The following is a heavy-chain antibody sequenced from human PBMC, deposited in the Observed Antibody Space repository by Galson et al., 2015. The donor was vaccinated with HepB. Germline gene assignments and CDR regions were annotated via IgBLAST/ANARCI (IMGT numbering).Heavy chain of an antibody. V-gene: IGHV4-59*12. CDR3: ARAAYCSRTSCLFDP. D-gene: IGHD2-2*01. CDR2: INYSGST. Sequence: SETLSLTCTVSGGSISSYYWSWIRQHPGKGLEWIGHINYSGSTYFNPSLKSRVSMSIDTSENQFSMKLISVTAADTAIYYCARAAYCSRTSCLFDPWGQGTLVTVSS. J-gene: IGHJ5*02. CDR1: GGSISSYY.